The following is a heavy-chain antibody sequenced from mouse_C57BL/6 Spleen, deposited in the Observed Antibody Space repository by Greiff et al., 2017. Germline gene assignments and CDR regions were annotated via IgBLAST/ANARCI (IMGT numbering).Heavy chain of an antibody. D-gene: IGHD2-1*01. J-gene: IGHJ4*01. CDR2: IDPSDSET. CDR1: GYTFTSYW. CDR3: ATIYYGKSYAMDY. V-gene: IGHV1-52*01. Sequence: QVQLQQPGAELVRPGSSVKLSCKASGYTFTSYWMHWVKQRPIQGLEWIGNIDPSDSETHYNQKFKDKATLTVDKSSSTAYMQLIRLTSEDSTVYYSATIYYGKSYAMDYWGQGTSVTVSS.